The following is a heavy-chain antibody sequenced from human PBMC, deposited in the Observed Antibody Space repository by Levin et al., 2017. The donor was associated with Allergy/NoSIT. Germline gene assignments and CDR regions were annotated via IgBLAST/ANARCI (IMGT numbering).Heavy chain of an antibody. Sequence: HPGGSLRLSCAASGVTFSSNAMNWVRQAPGEGLEWVSVISGSGATTFYADSVKGRFTISRDNSKNTLYLQMNTLRAEDTAVYYCAKSRSSPTRDFDYWGQGTLVTVSS. CDR2: ISGSGATT. J-gene: IGHJ4*02. CDR3: AKSRSSPTRDFDY. D-gene: IGHD1-14*01. CDR1: GVTFSSNA. V-gene: IGHV3-23*01.